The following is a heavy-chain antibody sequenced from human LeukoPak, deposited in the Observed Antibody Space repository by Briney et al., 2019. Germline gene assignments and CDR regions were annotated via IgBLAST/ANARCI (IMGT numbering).Heavy chain of an antibody. CDR2: INPSGGST. D-gene: IGHD6-19*01. J-gene: IGHJ4*02. Sequence: ASVKVSCKASGYTFTAYFMHWVRQAPGQGLEWMGIINPSGGSTSYAQKFQGRVTMTRDTSTSTVYMELSSLRSEDTAVYYCARDLNSGWYIDYWGQGTLVTVSS. CDR1: GYTFTAYF. V-gene: IGHV1-46*01. CDR3: ARDLNSGWYIDY.